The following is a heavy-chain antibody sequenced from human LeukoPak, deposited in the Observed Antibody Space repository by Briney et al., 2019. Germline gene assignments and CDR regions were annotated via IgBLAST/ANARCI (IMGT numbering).Heavy chain of an antibody. J-gene: IGHJ4*02. Sequence: GGSLRLSCAASGFTFSSYAMSWVRLSAGKGLEWVSAITDNGNTTYYADSVQGRFTISRDNSKNTLYLQMNSLGVEDTAVYYCATLRLSDHFDYWGQGTLVTVSS. V-gene: IGHV3-23*05. CDR1: GFTFSSYA. CDR3: ATLRLSDHFDY. D-gene: IGHD2-15*01. CDR2: ITDNGNTT.